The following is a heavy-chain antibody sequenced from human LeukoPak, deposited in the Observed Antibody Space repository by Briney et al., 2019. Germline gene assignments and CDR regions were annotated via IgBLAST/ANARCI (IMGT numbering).Heavy chain of an antibody. D-gene: IGHD3-10*01. CDR3: ASAPGSGSYYGDDAFDI. CDR1: GYTFTSYG. J-gene: IGHJ3*02. CDR2: ISAYNGNT. V-gene: IGHV1-18*01. Sequence: ASVKVSCKASGYTFTSYGISWVRQAPGQGLEWMGWISAYNGNTNYAQKLQGRVTITADKSTSTAYMELSSLRSEDTAVYYCASAPGSGSYYGDDAFDIWGQGTMVTVSS.